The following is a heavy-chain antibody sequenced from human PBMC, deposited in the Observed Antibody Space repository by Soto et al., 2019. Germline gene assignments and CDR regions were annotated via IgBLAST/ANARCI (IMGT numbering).Heavy chain of an antibody. Sequence: QPGGSLRLSCAASGFTFSSYAMHWVRQAPGKGLEWVAVISYDGSNKYYADSVKGRFTISRDNSKNTLYLQMNSLRAEDTAVYYCARDLHASTVTGYGDYWGQGTLVTVSS. D-gene: IGHD4-17*01. CDR2: ISYDGSNK. J-gene: IGHJ4*02. CDR1: GFTFSSYA. CDR3: ARDLHASTVTGYGDY. V-gene: IGHV3-30-3*01.